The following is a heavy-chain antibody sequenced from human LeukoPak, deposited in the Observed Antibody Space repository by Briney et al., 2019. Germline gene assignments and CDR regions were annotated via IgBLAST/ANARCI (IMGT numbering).Heavy chain of an antibody. D-gene: IGHD2/OR15-2a*01. V-gene: IGHV4-34*01. CDR3: ARNDYFGINNGMDV. Sequence: PSETLSLTCAVSGGSFGDFYWSWIRQPPGKGLEWIGEINHSGYTNYYPSLKSRVTISVDTSKNQFSPRLSSVTAADTAVYYCARNDYFGINNGMDVWGQGTTVTVSS. CDR1: GGSFGDFY. J-gene: IGHJ6*02. CDR2: INHSGYT.